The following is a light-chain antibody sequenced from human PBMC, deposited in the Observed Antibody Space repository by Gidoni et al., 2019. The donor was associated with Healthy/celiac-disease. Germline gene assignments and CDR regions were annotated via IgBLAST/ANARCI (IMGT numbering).Light chain of an antibody. CDR2: DAS. CDR3: QQRSNWPLST. V-gene: IGKV3-11*01. Sequence: IVLTQSPATLSLSPGERATLSCRASHSGSSYLAWYQQTPGQDPRLLIYDASNRATGIPSRFSGSGSGTDFTITISSLEPEDFAVYYCQQRSNWPLSTFGPGTKVDIK. CDR1: HSGSSY. J-gene: IGKJ3*01.